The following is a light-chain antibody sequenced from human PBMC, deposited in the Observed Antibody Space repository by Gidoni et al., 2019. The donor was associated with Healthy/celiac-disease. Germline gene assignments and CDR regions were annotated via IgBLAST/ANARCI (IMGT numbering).Light chain of an antibody. CDR3: SSYTSSSTLV. CDR1: SSDVGGYNY. V-gene: IGLV2-14*01. Sequence: RTQPASVSGSPGQSITISCTGTSSDVGGYNYVSWYQQHPGKAPKLMIYDVSNRPSGVSNRFSGSKSGNTASLTISGLQAEDEADYSCSSYTSSSTLVFGTGTKVTVL. CDR2: DVS. J-gene: IGLJ1*01.